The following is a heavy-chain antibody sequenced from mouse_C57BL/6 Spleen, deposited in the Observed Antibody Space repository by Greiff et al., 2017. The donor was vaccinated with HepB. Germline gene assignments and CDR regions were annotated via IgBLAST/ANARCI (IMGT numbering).Heavy chain of an antibody. CDR1: GFNIKDYY. Sequence: EVQLQQSGAELVRPGASVKLSCTASGFNIKDYYMHWVKQRPEQGLEWIGRIDPEDGDTEYAPKFQGKATMTADTSSNTAYLQLSSLTSEDTAVYYCLYYEYAYWYFDVWGTGTTVTVSS. V-gene: IGHV14-1*01. CDR3: LYYEYAYWYFDV. CDR2: IDPEDGDT. J-gene: IGHJ1*03. D-gene: IGHD2-4*01.